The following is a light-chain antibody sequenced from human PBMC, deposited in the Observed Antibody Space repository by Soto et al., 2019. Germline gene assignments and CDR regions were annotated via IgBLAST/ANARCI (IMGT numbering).Light chain of an antibody. V-gene: IGKV1-8*01. CDR2: DAT. Sequence: AIRMTQSPSSLSASTGDRVTITCRASQGISSYLAWYQQKPGKAPKLLIYDATTLQTGVPSRFSGSGSGTDFTLTISSLQPEDFATYYCQQSFVTPRTFGQGTKVDIK. CDR3: QQSFVTPRT. CDR1: QGISSY. J-gene: IGKJ1*01.